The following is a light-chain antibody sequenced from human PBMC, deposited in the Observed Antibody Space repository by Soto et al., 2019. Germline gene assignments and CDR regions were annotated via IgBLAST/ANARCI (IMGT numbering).Light chain of an antibody. CDR2: EVS. Sequence: QSALTQPPSASGSPGQSVTISCTGTSSDVGGYNYVSWYQQHPGKAPKLMIDEVSKRPSGVPDRFSGSKSGNTASLTVSGLQAEDEADYYCSSYASNNNFVFGTGTKLTVL. CDR3: SSYASNNNFV. J-gene: IGLJ1*01. V-gene: IGLV2-8*01. CDR1: SSDVGGYNY.